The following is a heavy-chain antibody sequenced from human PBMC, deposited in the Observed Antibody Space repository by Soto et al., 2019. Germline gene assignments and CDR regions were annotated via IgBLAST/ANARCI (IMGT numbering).Heavy chain of an antibody. V-gene: IGHV4-30-4*01. CDR2: IYYSGST. J-gene: IGHJ6*02. Sequence: PSETLSLTCTVSGDSISSGDYYWSWIRQPPGKGLEWIGYIYYSGSTYYNPSLKSRVTISVDTSKNQFSLKLSSVTAADTAVYYCARGGLRVDYGMDVWGQGTTVTVSS. CDR1: GDSISSGDYY. D-gene: IGHD5-12*01. CDR3: ARGGLRVDYGMDV.